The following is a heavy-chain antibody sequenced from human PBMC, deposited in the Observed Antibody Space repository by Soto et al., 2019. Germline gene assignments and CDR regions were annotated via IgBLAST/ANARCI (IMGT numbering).Heavy chain of an antibody. V-gene: IGHV1-18*01. J-gene: IGHJ6*02. CDR1: GYTFSTSG. Sequence: ASVKVSCKASGYTFSTSGMSWLRQAPGQGLEWMGWISTYNGDTNDAPKFQDRVTMTSDTSTSTVYMELRSLRSDDTAVYYCARVEGRFYYGMDVWGQGTTVTVSS. CDR3: ARVEGRFYYGMDV. CDR2: ISTYNGDT.